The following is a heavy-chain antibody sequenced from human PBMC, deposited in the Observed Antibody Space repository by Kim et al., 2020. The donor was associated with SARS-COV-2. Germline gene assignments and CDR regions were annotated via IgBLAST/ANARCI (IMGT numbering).Heavy chain of an antibody. D-gene: IGHD1-1*01. J-gene: IGHJ5*02. CDR3: ARYKRNDPSSSLNWFDP. CDR1: GFTFNNYE. V-gene: IGHV3-48*03. Sequence: GGSLRLSCAASGFTFNNYEMNWVRQAPGKGLEWISDISNNGTTIYYADSVKGRFTISRDNAKNSLYLQMNSLRAEDTAVYYCARYKRNDPSSSLNWFDPWGQGILVTVSS. CDR2: ISNNGTTI.